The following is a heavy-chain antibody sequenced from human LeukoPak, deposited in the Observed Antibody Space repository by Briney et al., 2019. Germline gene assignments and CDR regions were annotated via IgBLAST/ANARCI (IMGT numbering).Heavy chain of an antibody. J-gene: IGHJ3*02. D-gene: IGHD5-24*01. CDR3: ARRWLQSYAFDI. CDR2: INHSGST. CDR1: GGSFSGYY. Sequence: SQTLSLTCAVYGGSFSGYYWSWLRQPPGKGLEWIGEINHSGSTNYNPSLKSRVTISVDTSKNQFSLKLSSVTAADTAVYYCARRWLQSYAFDIWGQGTMVTVSS. V-gene: IGHV4-34*01.